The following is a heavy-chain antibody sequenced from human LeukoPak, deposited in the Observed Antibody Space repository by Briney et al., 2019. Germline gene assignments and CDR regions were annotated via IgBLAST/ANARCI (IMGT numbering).Heavy chain of an antibody. CDR1: GVSISSYY. D-gene: IGHD4-23*01. CDR3: ARRLGTVVTPDAFDI. J-gene: IGHJ3*02. CDR2: IYYSGST. Sequence: PSETLSLTCTVSGVSISSYYWSWIRQPPGKGLEWIGYIYYSGSTNYNPSLKSRVTISVDTSKNQFSLKLSSVTAADTAVYYCARRLGTVVTPDAFDIWGQGTMVTVSS. V-gene: IGHV4-59*08.